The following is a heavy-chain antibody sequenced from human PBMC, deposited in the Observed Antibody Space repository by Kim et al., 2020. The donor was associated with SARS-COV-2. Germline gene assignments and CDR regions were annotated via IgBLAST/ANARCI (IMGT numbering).Heavy chain of an antibody. V-gene: IGHV3-74*01. CDR3: ARDPLYYYGSLDYYGMDV. CDR1: GFTFSSYW. J-gene: IGHJ6*02. Sequence: GGSLRLSCAASGFTFSSYWMHWVRQAPGKGLVWVSRINSDGSSTSYADSVKGRFTISRDNAKNTLYLQMNSLRAEDTAVYYCARDPLYYYGSLDYYGMDVWGQGTTVRVS. D-gene: IGHD3-10*01. CDR2: INSDGSST.